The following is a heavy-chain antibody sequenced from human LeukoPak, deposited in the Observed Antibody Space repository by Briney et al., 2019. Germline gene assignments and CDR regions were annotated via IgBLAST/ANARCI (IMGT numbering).Heavy chain of an antibody. CDR2: MNPNSGNT. CDR1: GYTFTSYD. Sequence: ASVKVSCKASGYTFTSYDINWVRQATGQGLEWMGWMNPNSGNTGYAQKFQGRVTMTRNTSISTAYMELSSLRSEDTAVYYCARGSRWSSSGSYAFDIWGQGTMVTVSS. J-gene: IGHJ3*02. D-gene: IGHD6-6*01. V-gene: IGHV1-8*01. CDR3: ARGSRWSSSGSYAFDI.